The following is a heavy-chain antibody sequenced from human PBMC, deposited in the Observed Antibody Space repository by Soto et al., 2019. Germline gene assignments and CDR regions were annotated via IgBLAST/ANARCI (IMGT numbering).Heavy chain of an antibody. CDR1: GGSISSSSYY. CDR2: IYYSGST. CDR3: ARHGLVAWCDY. Sequence: SETLSLTCTVSGGSISSSSYYWGWIRQPPGKGLKWIGSIYYSGSTYYNPSLKSRVTISVDTSKNQFSLKLSSVTAADTAVYYCARHGLVAWCDYWGQGTLVTVSS. J-gene: IGHJ4*02. D-gene: IGHD2-15*01. V-gene: IGHV4-39*01.